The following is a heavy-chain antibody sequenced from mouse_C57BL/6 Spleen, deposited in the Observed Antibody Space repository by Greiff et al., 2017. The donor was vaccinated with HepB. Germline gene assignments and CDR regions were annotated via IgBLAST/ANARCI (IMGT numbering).Heavy chain of an antibody. V-gene: IGHV3-6*01. CDR2: ISYDGSN. Sequence: EVKLEESGPGLVKPSQSLSLTCSVTGYSITSGYYWNWIRQFPGNKLEWMGYISYDGSNNYNPSLKNRISITRDTSKNQFFLKLNSVTTEDTATYYCAREGNYYDPPDWGQGTTLTVSS. CDR1: GYSITSGYY. CDR3: AREGNYYDPPD. D-gene: IGHD2-4*01. J-gene: IGHJ2*01.